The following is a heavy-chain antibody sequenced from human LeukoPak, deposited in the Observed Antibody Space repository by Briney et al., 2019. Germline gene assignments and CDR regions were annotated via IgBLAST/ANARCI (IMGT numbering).Heavy chain of an antibody. CDR1: GFTFSDYA. CDR3: ARSVPDYTRFDY. CDR2: FKTKYSQV. J-gene: IGHJ4*02. D-gene: IGHD4-11*01. Sequence: GGSLRLSCVASGFTFSDYAMNWVRQAPGKGLEWVSTFKTKYSQVYYAESVRGRFTISTDNSKKTVYLQMNSLRAEDTALYYCARSVPDYTRFDYWGQGALVTVSS. V-gene: IGHV3-23*05.